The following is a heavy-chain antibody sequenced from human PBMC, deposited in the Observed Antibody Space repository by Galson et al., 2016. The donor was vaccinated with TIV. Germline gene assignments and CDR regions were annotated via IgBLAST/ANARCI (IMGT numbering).Heavy chain of an antibody. CDR3: ARHQGYCSGGSCLLDY. D-gene: IGHD2-15*01. Sequence: SVKVSCKASGGPFFSSYAISWARQAPGQGLEWMGRIIPIFGTANYAQKFQGRVTITADESTSTAYMELSSLRSEDTAVYYCARHQGYCSGGSCLLDYWGPGTLVTVSS. CDR1: GGPFFSSYA. J-gene: IGHJ4*02. V-gene: IGHV1-69*13. CDR2: IIPIFGTA.